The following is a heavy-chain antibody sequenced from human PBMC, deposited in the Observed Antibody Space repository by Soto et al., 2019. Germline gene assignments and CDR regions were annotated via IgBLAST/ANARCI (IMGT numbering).Heavy chain of an antibody. Sequence: GASVKVSCKASGGTFSSYAISWVRQAPGQGLEWMGGIIPIFGTANYAQKFQGRVTITADESTSTAYMELGSLRPEDTAVYYCAREYYYEISGYYSLDYWGQGTLVTVSS. J-gene: IGHJ4*02. V-gene: IGHV1-69*13. D-gene: IGHD3-22*01. CDR3: AREYYYEISGYYSLDY. CDR2: IIPIFGTA. CDR1: GGTFSSYA.